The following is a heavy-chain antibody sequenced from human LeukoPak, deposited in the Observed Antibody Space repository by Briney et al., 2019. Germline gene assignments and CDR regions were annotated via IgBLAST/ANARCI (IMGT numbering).Heavy chain of an antibody. Sequence: SETLSLTCTVSGGSISSSSYYWGWIRQPPGKGLEWIGSIYYSGSTYYNPSLKSRVTISVDTSKNQFSLKLSSVTAADTAVYYCARVVIGNIVVVPAAMVFDPWGQGTLVTVCS. CDR3: ARVVIGNIVVVPAAMVFDP. CDR2: IYYSGST. CDR1: GGSISSSSYY. J-gene: IGHJ5*02. D-gene: IGHD2-2*01. V-gene: IGHV4-39*01.